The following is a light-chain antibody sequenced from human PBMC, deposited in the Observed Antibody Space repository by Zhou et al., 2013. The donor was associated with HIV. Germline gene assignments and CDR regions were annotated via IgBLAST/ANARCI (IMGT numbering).Light chain of an antibody. Sequence: DIQMTQSPSSLSASVGDIVTISCRASQSISIYLNWYQQKPGKAPKVLIYGASSLQSGVPSRFSGSGSGTHFTLTISSLQPEDFATYYCQQTYSTPPTFGQGTRLEIK. V-gene: IGKV1-39*01. CDR1: QSISIY. J-gene: IGKJ5*01. CDR2: GAS. CDR3: QQTYSTPPT.